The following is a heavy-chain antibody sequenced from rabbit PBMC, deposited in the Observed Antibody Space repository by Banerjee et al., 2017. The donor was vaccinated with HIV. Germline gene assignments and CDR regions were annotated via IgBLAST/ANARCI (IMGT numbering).Heavy chain of an antibody. V-gene: IGHV1S43*01. CDR2: IYTTSGST. D-gene: IGHD1-1*01. CDR1: GIDFSSYYR. Sequence: QQQLEESGGGLVKPGGTLTLTCKASGIDFSSYYRMCWVRQAPGRGLELIACIYTTSGSTWYASWVNGRFTISKTSSTTVTLQMTSLTAADAATYFCARLGYASSSVYYTSFNLWGPGTL. CDR3: ARLGYASSSVYYTSFNL. J-gene: IGHJ4*01.